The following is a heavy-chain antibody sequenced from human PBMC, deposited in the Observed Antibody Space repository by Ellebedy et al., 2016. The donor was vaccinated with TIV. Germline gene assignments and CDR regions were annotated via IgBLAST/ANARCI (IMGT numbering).Heavy chain of an antibody. CDR1: GGSVSSGRYY. CDR3: ARDDPSGWLDP. Sequence: MPSETLSLTCTVSGGSVSSGRYYRSWIRQPPGKGLEWVGYIYYSGSTNYNPSLKSRVTISIDTSKNQFSLRLTSVTAADTAVYYCARDDPSGWLDPWGQGTLVTVSS. CDR2: IYYSGST. J-gene: IGHJ5*02. V-gene: IGHV4-61*01. D-gene: IGHD3-10*01.